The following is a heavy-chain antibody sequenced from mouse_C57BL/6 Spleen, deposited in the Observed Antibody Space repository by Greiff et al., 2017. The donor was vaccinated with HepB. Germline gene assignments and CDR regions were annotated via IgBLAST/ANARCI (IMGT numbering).Heavy chain of an antibody. Sequence: EVQLVESGGDLVKPGGSLKLSCAASGFTFSSYGMSWVRQTPDKRLEWVATISSGGSYTYYPDSVKGRFTISKYNAKNTLYLHMSSLKSEDTAMYYCAIHSNYDYWGQGTTLTVSS. CDR3: AIHSNYDY. D-gene: IGHD2-5*01. CDR2: ISSGGSYT. CDR1: GFTFSSYG. V-gene: IGHV5-6*01. J-gene: IGHJ2*01.